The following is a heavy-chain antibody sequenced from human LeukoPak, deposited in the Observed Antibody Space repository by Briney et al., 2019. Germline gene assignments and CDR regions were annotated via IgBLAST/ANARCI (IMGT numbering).Heavy chain of an antibody. D-gene: IGHD6-6*01. CDR1: GGSISSGSYY. CDR3: ARAQLKKSSLYSSSPKNSHNYYYCYMDV. V-gene: IGHV4-61*02. Sequence: PSQTLSLTCTVSGGSISSGSYYWSWIRQPAGKGLEWIGRIYTSGSTNYNPSLKSRVTISVDTSKNQFSLKLSSVTAADTAVYYCARAQLKKSSLYSSSPKNSHNYYYCYMDVWGKGTTVTVSS. CDR2: IYTSGST. J-gene: IGHJ6*03.